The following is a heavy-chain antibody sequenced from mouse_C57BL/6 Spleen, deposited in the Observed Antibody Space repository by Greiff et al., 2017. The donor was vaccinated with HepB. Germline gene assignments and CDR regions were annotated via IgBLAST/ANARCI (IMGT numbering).Heavy chain of an antibody. D-gene: IGHD1-1*01. CDR1: GYTFTDYY. Sequence: VQLQQSGPELVKPGASVKISCKASGYTFTDYYMNWVKQSHGKSLEWIGDINPNNGGTSYNQKFKGKATLTVDKSSSTAYMELRSLTSEDSAVYYCARAYYYGSSNWYFDVWGTGTTVTVSS. J-gene: IGHJ1*03. V-gene: IGHV1-26*01. CDR2: INPNNGGT. CDR3: ARAYYYGSSNWYFDV.